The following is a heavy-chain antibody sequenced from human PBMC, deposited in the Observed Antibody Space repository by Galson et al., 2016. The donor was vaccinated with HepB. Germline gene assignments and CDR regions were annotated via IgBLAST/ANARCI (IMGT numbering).Heavy chain of an antibody. CDR3: TRTLVIAAFDF. CDR1: GFTFGASA. J-gene: IGHJ3*01. Sequence: SLRLSCAASGFTFGASAVHWVRQAPGKGLEWVGRMRSSANSYASAYGESVKGRFTISSDDSNNKAYLEMNSLKNEDTAVYYCTRTLVIAAFDFWGQGTMVTVAS. D-gene: IGHD2-21*01. CDR2: MRSSANSYAS. V-gene: IGHV3-73*01.